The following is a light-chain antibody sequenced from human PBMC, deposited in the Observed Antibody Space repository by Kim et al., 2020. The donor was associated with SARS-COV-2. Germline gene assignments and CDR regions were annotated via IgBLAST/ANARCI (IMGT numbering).Light chain of an antibody. Sequence: SIPRSCTGTRGDVGGYKYVSWYQQHPGNAPKFVIYEVDNRPSGVSIRFSGSKSGNTASLTISGLQAEDEADYYCSSYIRGSTNYVFGTGTKVTVL. CDR3: SSYIRGSTNYV. V-gene: IGLV2-14*01. CDR2: EVD. J-gene: IGLJ1*01. CDR1: RGDVGGYKY.